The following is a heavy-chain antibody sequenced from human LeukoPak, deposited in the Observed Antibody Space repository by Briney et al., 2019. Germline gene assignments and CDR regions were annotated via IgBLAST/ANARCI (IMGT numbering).Heavy chain of an antibody. D-gene: IGHD2-15*01. J-gene: IGHJ4*02. V-gene: IGHV1-2*02. CDR3: ARLYCSGDTCFLGFDY. CDR1: GYTFTAYC. Sequence: ASVKVSCKASGYTFTAYCIHWVRQAPGQGLEWMGWINPHSGATTYAQKFQGRVTVTRDTSISTASMELSRLRSDDTAVYYCARLYCSGDTCFLGFDYWGQGTLVTVSS. CDR2: INPHSGAT.